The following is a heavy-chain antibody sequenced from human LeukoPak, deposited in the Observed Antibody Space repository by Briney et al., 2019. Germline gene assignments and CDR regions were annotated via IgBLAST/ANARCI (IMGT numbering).Heavy chain of an antibody. Sequence: SGGSLRLSCAASGFSFSDSAMHWVRQASGKGLEWVGRIRNEADTYATTYAASVKGRFTISRDDSKNTAYLQMNSLKTEDTAVYYCTSTSYCSSASCPYYYYGMDVWGKGTTVTVSS. D-gene: IGHD2-2*01. V-gene: IGHV3-73*01. CDR1: GFSFSDSA. CDR2: IRNEADTYAT. CDR3: TSTSYCSSASCPYYYYGMDV. J-gene: IGHJ6*04.